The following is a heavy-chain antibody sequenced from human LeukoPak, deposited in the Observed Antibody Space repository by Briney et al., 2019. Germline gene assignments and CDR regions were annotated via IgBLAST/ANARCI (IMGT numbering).Heavy chain of an antibody. CDR3: TTRLRNHFDY. CDR1: GFTFSNYA. D-gene: IGHD5-12*01. V-gene: IGHV3-23*01. J-gene: IGHJ4*02. Sequence: GGSLRLSCAASGFTFSNYAMSWVRQAPGKGLEWVSTISDGSRDTHYAGSVKGRFTISRDDSQNIVYLQTDSLRAEDTALYYCTTRLRNHFDYWGQGTQVTVSS. CDR2: ISDGSRDT.